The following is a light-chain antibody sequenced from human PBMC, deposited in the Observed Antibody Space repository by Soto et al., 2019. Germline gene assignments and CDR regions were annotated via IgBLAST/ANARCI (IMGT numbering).Light chain of an antibody. CDR2: VVS. CDR3: SSYRSGGTFV. V-gene: IGLV2-14*01. Sequence: QSVLAQPASVSLSPGQPIAMSCTGTSSDVGGYNYVSWHQQHPGKAPKVLISVVSNRPSGVSNRFSGSKSGNTASLTISGLQAEDEADYYCSSYRSGGTFVFGSGTKVTVL. CDR1: SSDVGGYNY. J-gene: IGLJ1*01.